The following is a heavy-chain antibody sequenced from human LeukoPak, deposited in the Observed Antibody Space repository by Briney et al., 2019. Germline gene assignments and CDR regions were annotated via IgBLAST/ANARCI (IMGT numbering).Heavy chain of an antibody. Sequence: GGSLRLSCAASGFTFSSYAMTWVRQAPGKGLEWVSGISDDGGRTYYADSVKGRFTISRDNSKNTLDLLMNSLRAEDTAVYYCATLLLAAAADYWGQGTLVTVSS. J-gene: IGHJ4*02. CDR3: ATLLLAAAADY. CDR1: GFTFSSYA. V-gene: IGHV3-23*01. CDR2: ISDDGGRT. D-gene: IGHD6-13*01.